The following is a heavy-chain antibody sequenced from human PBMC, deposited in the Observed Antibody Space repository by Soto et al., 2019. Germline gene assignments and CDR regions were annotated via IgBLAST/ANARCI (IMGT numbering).Heavy chain of an antibody. J-gene: IGHJ6*03. CDR3: AREFLVVVPGNYMDV. CDR2: IYYSGST. Sequence: SETLSLTCTFSGGSISSGGYYWSWIRQHPGKGLEWIGYIYYSGSTYYNPSLKSRVTISVDTSKNQFSLKLSSVTAADTAVYYCAREFLVVVPGNYMDVWGKGTTVTVSS. CDR1: GGSISSGGYY. V-gene: IGHV4-31*03. D-gene: IGHD2-2*01.